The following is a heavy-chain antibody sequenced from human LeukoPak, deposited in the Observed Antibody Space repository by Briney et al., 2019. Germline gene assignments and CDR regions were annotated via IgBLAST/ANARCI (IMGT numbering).Heavy chain of an antibody. V-gene: IGHV3-15*01. Sequence: GGSLRLSCAASGFTFSSYSMNWVRQAPGKGLEWVGRIKSKTDGGTTDYAAPVKGRFTISRDDSKNTLYLQMNSLKTEDTAVYYCTTGFRFGELLSLFDYWGQGTLVTVSS. CDR2: IKSKTDGGTT. CDR1: GFTFSSYS. CDR3: TTGFRFGELLSLFDY. D-gene: IGHD3-10*01. J-gene: IGHJ4*02.